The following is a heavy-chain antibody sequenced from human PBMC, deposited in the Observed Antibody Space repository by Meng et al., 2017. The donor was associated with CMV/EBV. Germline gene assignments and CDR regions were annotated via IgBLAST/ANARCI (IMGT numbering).Heavy chain of an antibody. CDR1: GGYY. J-gene: IGHJ2*01. CDR3: ARDYGYCSSTSCYGNWYVDL. Sequence: GGYYWSWIRQHPGKGLEWIGYIYYSGSTYYNPSLKSRVTISVDTSKNQFSLKLSSVTAADTAVYYCARDYGYCSSTSCYGNWYVDLWGRGTLVTVSS. CDR2: IYYSGST. D-gene: IGHD2-2*03. V-gene: IGHV4-31*02.